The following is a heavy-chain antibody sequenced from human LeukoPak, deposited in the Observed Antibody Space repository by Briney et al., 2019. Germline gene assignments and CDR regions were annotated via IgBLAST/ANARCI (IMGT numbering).Heavy chain of an antibody. Sequence: GGSLRLSCAASGFTFSSYAMSWVRQAPGKGLECVSAISGSGGSTYYADSVKGRFTISRDNSKNTLYLQMNSLRPEDTSVYYWAGGDDTAMVRRYYYYGMDVWGQGTTVTVSS. D-gene: IGHD5-18*01. CDR2: ISGSGGST. V-gene: IGHV3-23*01. J-gene: IGHJ6*02. CDR1: GFTFSSYA. CDR3: AGGDDTAMVRRYYYYGMDV.